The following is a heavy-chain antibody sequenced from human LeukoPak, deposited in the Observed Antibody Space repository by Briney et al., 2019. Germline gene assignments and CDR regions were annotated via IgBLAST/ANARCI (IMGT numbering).Heavy chain of an antibody. CDR2: IRYDGSNK. Sequence: GGSLRLSCAASGFTFSSYDIHWVRQAPGKVLEWGAFIRYDGSNKYYADSVKGRFTISRDNAKNSLYLQLNSLRAEDTAVYYCAELGIPMIGGVWGKGTTVTISS. CDR3: AELGIPMIGGV. V-gene: IGHV3-30*02. D-gene: IGHD3-10*02. J-gene: IGHJ6*04. CDR1: GFTFSSYD.